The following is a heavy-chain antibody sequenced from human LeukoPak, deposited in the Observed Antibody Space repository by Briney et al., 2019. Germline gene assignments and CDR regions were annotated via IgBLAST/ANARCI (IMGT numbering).Heavy chain of an antibody. CDR2: MNPNSGDT. J-gene: IGHJ4*02. Sequence: ASVKVSCKASGYTFADYYIHWVRQAPGQGLEWVGWMNPNSGDTNYARSFQGRVTMTRDTSISTAYMELSRLTSDDTAIYYCARGRVVVTAYFDHWGQGSLVTVSS. D-gene: IGHD2-21*02. CDR3: ARGRVVVTAYFDH. V-gene: IGHV1-2*02. CDR1: GYTFADYY.